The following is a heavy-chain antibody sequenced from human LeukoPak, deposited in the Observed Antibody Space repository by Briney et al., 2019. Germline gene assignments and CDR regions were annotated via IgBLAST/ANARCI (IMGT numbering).Heavy chain of an antibody. Sequence: GGSLRLSCAAPGFTFSDHYMDWVRQAPGKGLEWVGRIRNKANSYTTEYAASVKGRFTISRDDSKNSVYLQMNSLITEDTAVYCCSRVSLAGSGSCYGYWGQGTLVTVSS. D-gene: IGHD2-15*01. J-gene: IGHJ4*02. V-gene: IGHV3-72*01. CDR1: GFTFSDHY. CDR3: SRVSLAGSGSCYGY. CDR2: IRNKANSYTT.